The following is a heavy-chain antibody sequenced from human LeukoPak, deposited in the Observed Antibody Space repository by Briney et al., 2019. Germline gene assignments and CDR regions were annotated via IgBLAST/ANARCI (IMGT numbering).Heavy chain of an antibody. CDR3: ATNRDYYYYYGMDV. Sequence: GSLRLSCAASGFTFSSYWMSWVRQPPGKGLEWIGEINHSGSTNYNPSLKSRVTISVDTSKNQFSLKLSSVTAADTAVYYCATNRDYYYYYGMDVWGQGTTVTVSS. V-gene: IGHV4-34*08. CDR1: GFTFSSYW. CDR2: INHSGST. J-gene: IGHJ6*02. D-gene: IGHD1-14*01.